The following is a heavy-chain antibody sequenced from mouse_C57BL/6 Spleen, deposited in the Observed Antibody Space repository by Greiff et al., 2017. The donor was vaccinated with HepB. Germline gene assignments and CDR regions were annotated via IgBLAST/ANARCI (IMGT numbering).Heavy chain of an antibody. CDR1: GYTFTDYY. CDR3: ARSGVYSYLDY. V-gene: IGHV1-19*01. D-gene: IGHD1-1*01. Sequence: EVQLQQSGPVLVKPGASVKMSCKASGYTFTDYYMNWVKQSPGKSLEWIGVINPYHGGTSYNQKFKGKATLTVDKSSSTAYMELNSMTSEDSAVYYCARSGVYSYLDYWGQGTTLTVSS. J-gene: IGHJ2*01. CDR2: INPYHGGT.